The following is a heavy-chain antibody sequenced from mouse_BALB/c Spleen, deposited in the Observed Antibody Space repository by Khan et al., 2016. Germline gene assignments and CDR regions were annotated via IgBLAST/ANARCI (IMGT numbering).Heavy chain of an antibody. CDR1: GFSIQDTY. Sequence: EVELQQSGAELVKPGASVKLSCTASGFSIQDTYIHWVRQRPEQGLEWIGRIDPPNDNTKYDPKFQGKATITADTSSNTAYLQLSSLTYEDTAVYYCSRMSYVDSWGQGTTLTVSS. V-gene: IGHV14-3*02. J-gene: IGHJ2*01. CDR2: IDPPNDNT. CDR3: SRMSYVDS.